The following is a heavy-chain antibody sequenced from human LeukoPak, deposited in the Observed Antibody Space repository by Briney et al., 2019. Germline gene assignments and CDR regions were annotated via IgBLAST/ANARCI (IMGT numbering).Heavy chain of an antibody. CDR2: ITNDGSST. CDR3: ARDGDRIAAAGTEVWFDP. D-gene: IGHD6-13*01. J-gene: IGHJ5*02. Sequence: GGSLRLSCAASGLTFSSHWMHWARQAPGKGLVWVSRITNDGSSTTYADSVKGRFTISRDNAKNMLYLQVNSLRAEDTAVYYCARDGDRIAAAGTEVWFDPWGQGTLVTVSS. CDR1: GLTFSSHW. V-gene: IGHV3-74*01.